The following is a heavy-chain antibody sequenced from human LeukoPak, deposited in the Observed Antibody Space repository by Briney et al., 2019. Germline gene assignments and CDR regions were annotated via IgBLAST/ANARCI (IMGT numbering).Heavy chain of an antibody. Sequence: SETLSLTCTVSGGSISSSSYYWGWIRQPPGKGLGWIGSIYYSGSTYYNPSLKSRVTISVDTSKNQFSLKLSSVTAADTAVYYCARLYGGVIDYWGQGTLVTVSS. CDR3: ARLYGGVIDY. CDR1: GGSISSSSYY. J-gene: IGHJ4*02. V-gene: IGHV4-39*01. CDR2: IYYSGST. D-gene: IGHD4-23*01.